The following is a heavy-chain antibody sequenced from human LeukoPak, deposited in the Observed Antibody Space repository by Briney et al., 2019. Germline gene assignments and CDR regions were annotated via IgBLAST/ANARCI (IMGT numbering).Heavy chain of an antibody. CDR1: GGSISDTDLY. CDR2: IHSTGNS. Sequence: SETLSLTCTVSGGSISDTDLYWGWIRQLPGKGLEWIGNIHSTGNSFCNPSLKSRVTISIDTSKNQFSLKLSSVTAADTAVYYCEKDSHLDVWGHGTTVTVSS. CDR3: EKDSHLDV. J-gene: IGHJ6*02. D-gene: IGHD2-15*01. V-gene: IGHV4-39*01.